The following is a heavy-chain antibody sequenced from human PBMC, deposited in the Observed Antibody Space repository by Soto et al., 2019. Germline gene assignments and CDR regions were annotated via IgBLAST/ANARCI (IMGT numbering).Heavy chain of an antibody. D-gene: IGHD2-21*02. Sequence: QVQLQQWGAGLLKPSETLSLTCAVYGGSFSGYYWSWIRQPPGKGLEWIGEINHSGSTNYNPSLKSRVTISVDTSKNQFSLKLSSVTAADTAVYYCASLAYCGGDCYSLVDRGNDYWGQGTLVTVSS. J-gene: IGHJ4*02. V-gene: IGHV4-34*01. CDR1: GGSFSGYY. CDR2: INHSGST. CDR3: ASLAYCGGDCYSLVDRGNDY.